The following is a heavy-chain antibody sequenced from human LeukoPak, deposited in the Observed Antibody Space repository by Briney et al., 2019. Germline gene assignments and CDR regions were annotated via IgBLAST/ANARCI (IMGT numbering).Heavy chain of an antibody. Sequence: KTSETLSLTCAVSGGSISSGGYSWSWIWQPPGKGLEWIGYIYHSGSTYYNPSLKSRVTISVDRSKNQFSLKLSSVTAADTAVYYCARAAPTGYSSGWYPSAFDIWGQGTMVTVSS. J-gene: IGHJ3*02. D-gene: IGHD6-19*01. CDR1: GGSISSGGYS. V-gene: IGHV4-30-2*01. CDR2: IYHSGST. CDR3: ARAAPTGYSSGWYPSAFDI.